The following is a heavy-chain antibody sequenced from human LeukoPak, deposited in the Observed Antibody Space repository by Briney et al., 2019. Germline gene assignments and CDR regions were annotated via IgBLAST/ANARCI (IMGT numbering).Heavy chain of an antibody. CDR1: GFTFSSYW. CDR3: ARDLVPYYYDRGGDY. J-gene: IGHJ4*02. V-gene: IGHV3-74*01. Sequence: GGSLRPSCAASGFTFSSYWMHWVRQAPGNGLVWVSRINSDGSTTIYADSVKGRFTISRDNAKNTLYLQMNSLRAEDTAVYYCARDLVPYYYDRGGDYWGQGTLVTVSS. CDR2: INSDGSTT. D-gene: IGHD3-22*01.